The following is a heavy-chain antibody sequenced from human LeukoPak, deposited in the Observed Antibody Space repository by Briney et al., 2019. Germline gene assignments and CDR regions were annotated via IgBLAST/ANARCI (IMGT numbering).Heavy chain of an antibody. CDR1: GYTFTGYY. CDR3: ARERSQDIVVVPAAMGYYMDV. V-gene: IGHV1-2*02. D-gene: IGHD2-2*01. CDR2: INPNSGGT. Sequence: GASVKVSCKASGYTFTGYYMHWVRQAPGQGLEWMGWINPNSGGTNYAQKFQGRVTMTRDTSISTAYMELSRLRSDDTAVYYCARERSQDIVVVPAAMGYYMDVWGKGTTVTVSS. J-gene: IGHJ6*03.